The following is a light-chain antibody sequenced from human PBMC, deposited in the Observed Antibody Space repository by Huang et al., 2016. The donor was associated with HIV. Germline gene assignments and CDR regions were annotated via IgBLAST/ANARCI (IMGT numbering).Light chain of an antibody. CDR2: DAY. V-gene: IGKV3-11*01. CDR3: QQRSNWPPA. Sequence: EIVLTQSPATLSLSPGERATLSCRASQSVSSYLSWYQQKPGQAPRRLIYDAYNRATGSPARFSGRGSGTDFTLTISSLEPEDFAVYYCQQRSNWPPAFGQGTRLEIK. J-gene: IGKJ5*01. CDR1: QSVSSY.